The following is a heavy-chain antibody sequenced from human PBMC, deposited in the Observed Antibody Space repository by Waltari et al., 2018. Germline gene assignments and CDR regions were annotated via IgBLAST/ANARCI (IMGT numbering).Heavy chain of an antibody. CDR3: ARDLGGTRGDWFDP. CDR1: GYTFNDYY. J-gene: IGHJ5*02. CDR2: INPNSGGT. V-gene: IGHV1-2*02. D-gene: IGHD1-1*01. Sequence: QVQLVQSGAEVKKPGASVKVSCEASGYTFNDYYRHWVRQAPGQGLDWVGWINPNSGGTNVEQKFQGRVTMTRDTSISTAYMELSRLKSDDTAVYYCARDLGGTRGDWFDPWGQGTLVTVSS.